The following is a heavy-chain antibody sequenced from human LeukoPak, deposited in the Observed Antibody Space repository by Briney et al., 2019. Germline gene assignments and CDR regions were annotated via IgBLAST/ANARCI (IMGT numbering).Heavy chain of an antibody. Sequence: HSGGSLRLSCAASGLTLSSSAISWVRQAPGKGLKWVSAIGSDDTPYYADSVKGRFTISRDNAKNTLYLQMNSLRAEDTAVYYCARPGIAVAGSNLIDYWGQGTLVTVSS. CDR2: IGSDDTP. D-gene: IGHD6-19*01. V-gene: IGHV3-23*01. J-gene: IGHJ4*02. CDR1: GLTLSSSA. CDR3: ARPGIAVAGSNLIDY.